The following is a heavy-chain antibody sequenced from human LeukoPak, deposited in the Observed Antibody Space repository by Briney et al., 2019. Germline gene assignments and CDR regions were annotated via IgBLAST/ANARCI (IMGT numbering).Heavy chain of an antibody. D-gene: IGHD3-22*01. J-gene: IGHJ4*02. Sequence: GGSLRLSCAASGFTFSSYEMNWVRQAPGKGLEWVSYIGSSGTTIYYADSVKGRFTISRDNAKNSLYLQMNSLRAEDTAVYYCAKSTLIVVITLFDYWGQGTLVTVSS. CDR1: GFTFSSYE. V-gene: IGHV3-48*03. CDR3: AKSTLIVVITLFDY. CDR2: IGSSGTTI.